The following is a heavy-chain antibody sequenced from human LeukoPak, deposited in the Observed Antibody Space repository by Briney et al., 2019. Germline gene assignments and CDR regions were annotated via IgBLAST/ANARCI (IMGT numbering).Heavy chain of an antibody. CDR3: TRRSITSTRTDDY. D-gene: IGHD1-14*01. CDR2: IRSKTHNYAT. CDR1: GFNFSGSA. V-gene: IGHV3-73*01. Sequence: GGSLRLSCAVSGFNFSGSAIHWVRQASGKGLEWVGRIRSKTHNYATTYAASLKGRFTISRDDSKNTTYLQMSSLKTDDTAAYYCTRRSITSTRTDDYWGQGTLVTVSS. J-gene: IGHJ4*02.